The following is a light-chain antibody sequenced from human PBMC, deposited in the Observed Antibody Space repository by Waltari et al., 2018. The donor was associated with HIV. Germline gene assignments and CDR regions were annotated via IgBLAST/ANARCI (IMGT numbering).Light chain of an antibody. CDR3: EAWDDSVTGPV. Sequence: QSVLTQPPSASGTPGQRATPPCSGTSSTFATTTVICYQQPPGAPPQLLLYGHDQRPSGVPDRFSGSKSSTSASLVISDLHSDDEGTYYCEAWDDSVTGPVFGGGTKLTVL. J-gene: IGLJ3*02. CDR2: GHD. V-gene: IGLV1-44*01. CDR1: SSTFATTT.